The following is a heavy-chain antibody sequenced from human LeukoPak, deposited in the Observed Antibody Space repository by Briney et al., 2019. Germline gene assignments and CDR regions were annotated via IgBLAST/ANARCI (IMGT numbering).Heavy chain of an antibody. J-gene: IGHJ5*02. V-gene: IGHV7-4-1*02. CDR1: GYTFTSYA. CDR3: ARAENVYSSGWYRRNDWFDP. D-gene: IGHD6-19*01. CDR2: INTNTGNP. Sequence: ASVKASCKASGYTFTSYAMNWVRQAPGQGLEWMGWINTNTGNPTYAQGFTGRFVFSLDTSVSTAYLQISSLKAEDTAVYYCARAENVYSSGWYRRNDWFDPWGQGTLVTVSS.